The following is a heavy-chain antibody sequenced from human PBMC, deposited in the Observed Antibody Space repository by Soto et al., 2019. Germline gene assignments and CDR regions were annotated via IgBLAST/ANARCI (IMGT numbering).Heavy chain of an antibody. J-gene: IGHJ5*02. V-gene: IGHV3-9*01. CDR3: AKDIGEVWDTRPYRNNWFDP. Sequence: EVQLVESGGGLVQPGRSLRLSCAASGFTFDDYAMHWVRQAPGKGLEWVSGISWNSGSIGYADSVKGRFTISRDNAKNSLYLQMNSLRAEDTALYYCAKDIGEVWDTRPYRNNWFDPWGQGTLVTVSS. CDR2: ISWNSGSI. D-gene: IGHD1-26*01. CDR1: GFTFDDYA.